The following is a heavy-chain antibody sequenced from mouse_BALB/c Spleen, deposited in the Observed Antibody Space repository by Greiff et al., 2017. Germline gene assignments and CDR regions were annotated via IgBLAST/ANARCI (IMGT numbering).Heavy chain of an antibody. Sequence: EVQLVESGPELGKPGASVKISCKASGYSFTGYNMYWVKQSHRKSLEWIGYIDPYNGGTSYNQKSKGKATLTVDKSSSTAYMHLNSLTSEDSAIYYCARRSYDGYYAMDYWGQGTSVTVSS. J-gene: IGHJ4*01. D-gene: IGHD2-3*01. CDR3: ARRSYDGYYAMDY. CDR1: GYSFTGYN. V-gene: IGHV1S135*01. CDR2: IDPYNGGT.